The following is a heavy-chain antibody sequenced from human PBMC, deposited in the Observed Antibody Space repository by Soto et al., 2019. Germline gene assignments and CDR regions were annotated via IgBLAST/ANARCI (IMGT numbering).Heavy chain of an antibody. D-gene: IGHD6-6*01. CDR2: IYPGDSDT. V-gene: IGHV5-51*01. Sequence: GESLKLSCQGSGYSFASYWIGWVRQMPCKDLEWMGIIYPGDSDTRYSPSFQGQVTISADKSLRTAYLQWTSLKASDTALYYCARTRSFTLGFYYDGMDVWGQGTTVTVS. CDR3: ARTRSFTLGFYYDGMDV. J-gene: IGHJ6*02. CDR1: GYSFASYW.